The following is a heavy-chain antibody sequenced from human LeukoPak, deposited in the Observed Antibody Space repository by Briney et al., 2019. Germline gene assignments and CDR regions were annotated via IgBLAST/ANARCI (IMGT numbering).Heavy chain of an antibody. CDR1: GGTFSSYA. D-gene: IGHD3-22*01. CDR2: IIPIFGTA. CDR3: ARSRTPYYNSSGFDY. Sequence: SVTVSCKASGGTFSSYAISCVPQAPGQGLEWMGGIIPIFGTANYAQKFQGRVTITTDESTSTAYMELSSLRSEDTAVYYCARSRTPYYNSSGFDYWGQGTLVTVSS. V-gene: IGHV1-69*05. J-gene: IGHJ4*02.